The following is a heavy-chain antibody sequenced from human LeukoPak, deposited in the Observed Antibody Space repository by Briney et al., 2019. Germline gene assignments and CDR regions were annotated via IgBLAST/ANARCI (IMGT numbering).Heavy chain of an antibody. Sequence: SETLSLTCTVSGGSISGGGYYWSWIRQHPGKGLEWIGYIYYSGSTYYNPSLKSRVTISVDTSKDQFSLKLSSVTAADTAVYYCARDSGYYDSSGYYFDYWGQGTLVTVSS. D-gene: IGHD3-22*01. V-gene: IGHV4-31*03. CDR3: ARDSGYYDSSGYYFDY. CDR1: GGSISGGGYY. J-gene: IGHJ4*02. CDR2: IYYSGST.